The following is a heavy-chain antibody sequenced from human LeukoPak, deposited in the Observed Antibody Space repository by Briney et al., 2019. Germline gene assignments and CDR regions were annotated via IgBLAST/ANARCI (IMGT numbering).Heavy chain of an antibody. CDR1: GGSISSSDYY. D-gene: IGHD5-18*01. CDR3: VRVGYAYGPVGNWFAP. V-gene: IGHV4-39*01. CDR2: IYYSGGS. Sequence: SETLSLTCTVSGGSISSSDYYWGWVRQPPGKGLEWIGNIYYSGGSYSSPSLESRVTISSDTSKNQFSVKLTSVTAADTAIYYCVRVGYAYGPVGNWFAPWGQGVPATVSS. J-gene: IGHJ5*02.